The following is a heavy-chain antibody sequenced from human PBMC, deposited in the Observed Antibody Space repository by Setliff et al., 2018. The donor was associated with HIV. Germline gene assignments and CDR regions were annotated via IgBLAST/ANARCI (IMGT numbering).Heavy chain of an antibody. D-gene: IGHD2-8*02. J-gene: IGHJ2*01. V-gene: IGHV4-38-2*02. CDR2: TYHTGTP. Sequence: PSETLSLTCSVSGYSLSSGYYWGWVRQPPGKGPEFIGSTYHTGTPYYNPSLKSRVAISVDTSNNQFFLSLTSVTAADTAAYYCARNPPRFHYISTDSSPVNSWYFDLWGRGTLVTVSS. CDR3: ARNPPRFHYISTDSSPVNSWYFDL. CDR1: GYSLSSGYY.